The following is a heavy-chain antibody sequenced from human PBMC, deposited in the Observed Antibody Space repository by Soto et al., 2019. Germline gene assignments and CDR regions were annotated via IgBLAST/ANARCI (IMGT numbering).Heavy chain of an antibody. CDR2: IIPIFGTA. CDR1: GGTFSSYA. Sequence: ASVKVSCKASGGTFSSYAISWVRQAPGQGLEWMGGIIPIFGTANYAQKFQGRVTITADESTSTAYMELSSLRSEDTAVYYCARGVVVPAAIPGNDAFDIWGQGTMVTVSS. V-gene: IGHV1-69*13. D-gene: IGHD2-2*02. J-gene: IGHJ3*02. CDR3: ARGVVVPAAIPGNDAFDI.